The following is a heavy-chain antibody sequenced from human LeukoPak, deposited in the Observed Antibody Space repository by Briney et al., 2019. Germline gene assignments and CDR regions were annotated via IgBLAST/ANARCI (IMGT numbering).Heavy chain of an antibody. CDR2: INPSGGST. V-gene: IGHV1-46*01. CDR1: GYXFITYY. D-gene: IGHD3-10*01. CDR3: ARWQRMVRGVNYTSRPKFDY. J-gene: IGHJ4*02. Sequence: ASVKVSCKTSGYXFITYYIHWVRQAPGQGLEWMGIINPSGGSTNYAQKFQGRVTMTRDTSTSTVFMELSSLRSEDTAVYYCARWQRMVRGVNYTSRPKFDYWGQGILVTVSS.